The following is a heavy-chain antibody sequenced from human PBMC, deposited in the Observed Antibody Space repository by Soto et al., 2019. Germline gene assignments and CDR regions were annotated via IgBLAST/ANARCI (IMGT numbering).Heavy chain of an antibody. D-gene: IGHD3-10*01. CDR2: INPNSGGT. CDR1: GYTFTGYY. V-gene: IGHV1-2*04. Sequence: QVQLVQSGAEVKKPGASVKVSCKASGYTFTGYYMHWVRQAPGQGLEWMGWINPNSGGTNYAQKIKGWVTMTRDTAISTAYMELSRLRSDDTAVYYCARERITMVRGVGDYMDVWGKGTTVTVSS. J-gene: IGHJ6*03. CDR3: ARERITMVRGVGDYMDV.